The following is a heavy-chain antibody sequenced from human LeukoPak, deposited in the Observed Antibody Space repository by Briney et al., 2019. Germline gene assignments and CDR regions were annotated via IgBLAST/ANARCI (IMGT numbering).Heavy chain of an antibody. CDR3: AADNNGDYTWDYYYYGMDV. J-gene: IGHJ6*02. CDR1: GFTFTSSA. V-gene: IGHV1-58*02. CDR2: IVVGSGNT. D-gene: IGHD4-17*01. Sequence: ASVKVSCKASGFTFTSSAMQWVRQARGQRLEWIGWIVVGSGNTNYAQKFQERVTITRDMSTSTAYMELSSLRSEDTAVYYCAADNNGDYTWDYYYYGMDVWGQGTTVTVSS.